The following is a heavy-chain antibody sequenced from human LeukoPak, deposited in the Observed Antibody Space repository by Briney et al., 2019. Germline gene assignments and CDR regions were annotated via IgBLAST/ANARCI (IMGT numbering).Heavy chain of an antibody. CDR2: ISYDGSNK. CDR1: GFTFSSYA. D-gene: IGHD6-13*01. V-gene: IGHV3-30*04. CDR3: ARDPGTGYSSSWYTN. J-gene: IGHJ4*02. Sequence: GALRLSCAASGFTFSSYAMHWVRQAPGKGPEWVAVISYDGSNKYYADSVKGRFTISRDNSKNTLYLQMNSLRAEDTAVYYCARDPGTGYSSSWYTNWGQGTLVTVSS.